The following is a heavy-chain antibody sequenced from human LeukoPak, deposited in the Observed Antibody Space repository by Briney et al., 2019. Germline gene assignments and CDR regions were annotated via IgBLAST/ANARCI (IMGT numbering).Heavy chain of an antibody. J-gene: IGHJ4*02. CDR2: IYTSGST. CDR3: ARSIAAADNFDY. D-gene: IGHD6-13*01. Sequence: SETLSLTCTVSGGSISSGSYYWSWIRQPAGTGPEWIGRIYTSGSTNYNPSLKSRVTISVDTSKNQFSLKLSSVTAADTAVYYCARSIAAADNFDYWGQGTLVTVSS. V-gene: IGHV4-61*02. CDR1: GGSISSGSYY.